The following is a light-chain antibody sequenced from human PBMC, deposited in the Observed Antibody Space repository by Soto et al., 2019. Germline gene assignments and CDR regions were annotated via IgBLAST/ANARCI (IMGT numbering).Light chain of an antibody. CDR3: QQHNACPLT. CDR1: QTLRNK. Sequence: IVLTQSPGTLSVSPGERVILSCRASQTLRNKLAWYQQKPGQAPRLLIYGGFTRATVIPARFSGCGSGTECTSSIKGLQSEDFAIYYCQQHNACPLTLGPGTK. CDR2: GGF. J-gene: IGKJ3*01. V-gene: IGKV3-15*01.